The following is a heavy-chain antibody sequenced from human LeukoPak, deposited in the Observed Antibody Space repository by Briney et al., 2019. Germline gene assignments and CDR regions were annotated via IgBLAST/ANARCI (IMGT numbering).Heavy chain of an antibody. CDR1: GFTFSSSA. V-gene: IGHV3-48*01. D-gene: IGHD1-1*01. J-gene: IGHJ4*02. Sequence: GGSLRLSCAASGFTFSSSAMSWVRQAPGKGLEWLSYISSDAGNIYYADSVKGRFTISRDSDKNSLYLLMNNLRAEDTAVYYCARDRNWSFDYWGQGTLVTVSS. CDR2: ISSDAGNI. CDR3: ARDRNWSFDY.